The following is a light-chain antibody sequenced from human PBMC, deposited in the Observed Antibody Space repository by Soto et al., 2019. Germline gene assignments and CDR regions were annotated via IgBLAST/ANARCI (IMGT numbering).Light chain of an antibody. CDR1: QSVSSN. CDR3: QQCNDWPHT. Sequence: EIVMTQSPATLSVSPGESATLSCRASQSVSSNLAWYQQEPGQAPRLLIYGASTRATGIPARFSGRGSATEFTLTISSLQSEDCAVYYCQQCNDWPHTFGQGTKLEIK. V-gene: IGKV3-15*01. CDR2: GAS. J-gene: IGKJ2*01.